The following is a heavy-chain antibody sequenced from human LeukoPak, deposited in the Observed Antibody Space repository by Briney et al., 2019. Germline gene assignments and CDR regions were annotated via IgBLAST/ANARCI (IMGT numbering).Heavy chain of an antibody. J-gene: IGHJ4*02. V-gene: IGHV3-9*01. CDR3: AKDMGGAVAGNSFDY. CDR1: GFTFGDYA. CDR2: ISWNSGSV. D-gene: IGHD6-19*01. Sequence: GGSLRLSCAASGFTFGDYAVHWVRRAPGKGLEWVSGISWNSGSVAYADSVKGRFTISRDNAKDSLYLQMNSLRAEDTALYYCAKDMGGAVAGNSFDYWGQGTLVTVSS.